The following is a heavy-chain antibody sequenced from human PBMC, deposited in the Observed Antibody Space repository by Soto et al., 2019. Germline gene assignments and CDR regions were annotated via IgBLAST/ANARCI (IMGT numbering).Heavy chain of an antibody. Sequence: SETLSLTCAAYGGSLSGYFWSWIRQSPGKGLEWIGYIYYSGSTYYNPSLKSRVTISVDTSKNHFSLKLSSVTAADTAVYYCARVFSDSSSFFDPWGQGTLVTVSS. CDR3: ARVFSDSSSFFDP. V-gene: IGHV4-31*11. CDR1: GGSLSGYF. CDR2: IYYSGST. J-gene: IGHJ5*02. D-gene: IGHD6-13*01.